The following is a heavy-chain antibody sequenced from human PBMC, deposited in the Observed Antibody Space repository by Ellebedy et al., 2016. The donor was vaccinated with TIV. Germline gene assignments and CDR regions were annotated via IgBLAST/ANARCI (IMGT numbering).Heavy chain of an antibody. V-gene: IGHV1-3*01. CDR2: INAGNGNT. CDR3: AREGLYDFWSGYMFDY. J-gene: IGHJ4*02. CDR1: GFTFSTYA. D-gene: IGHD3-3*01. Sequence: GESLKISXAASGFTFSTYAMHWVRQAPGQRLEWMGWINAGNGNTKYSQKFQGRVTITRDTSASTAYMELSSLRSEDTAVYYCAREGLYDFWSGYMFDYWGQGTLVTVSS.